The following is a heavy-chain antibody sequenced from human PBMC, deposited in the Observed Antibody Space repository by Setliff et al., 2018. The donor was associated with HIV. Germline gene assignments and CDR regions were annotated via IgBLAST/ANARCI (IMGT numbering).Heavy chain of an antibody. D-gene: IGHD3-3*01. Sequence: SETLSLTCTVSGGSISSGSYYWSWIRQPAGKGLEWIGRIYSSGSTKYNPSLKSRVTISVETSKNQFSLKLSSVTAADTAVYYCARRFLEWFPPSYFYYYMDVWGKGTTVTVSS. CDR1: GGSISSGSYY. CDR2: IYSSGST. J-gene: IGHJ6*03. CDR3: ARRFLEWFPPSYFYYYMDV. V-gene: IGHV4-61*02.